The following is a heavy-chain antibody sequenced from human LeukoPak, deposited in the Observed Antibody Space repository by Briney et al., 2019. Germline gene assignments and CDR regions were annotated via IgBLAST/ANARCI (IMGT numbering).Heavy chain of an antibody. CDR2: ISGSGGST. J-gene: IGHJ6*03. CDR1: GFTFDDYG. V-gene: IGHV3-23*01. Sequence: GGSLRLSCAASGFTFDDYGMSWVRQAPGKGLEWVSAISGSGGSTYYADSVKGRFTISRDNSRNTLYLQMNSLRAEDTAIYYCAKNGDRGAYCSGGTCYPYYYYYMDVWGKGTTVTISS. D-gene: IGHD2-15*01. CDR3: AKNGDRGAYCSGGTCYPYYYYYMDV.